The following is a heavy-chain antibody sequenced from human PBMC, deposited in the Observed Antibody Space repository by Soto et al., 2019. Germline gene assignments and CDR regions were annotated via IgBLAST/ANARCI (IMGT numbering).Heavy chain of an antibody. J-gene: IGHJ3*02. D-gene: IGHD2-15*01. CDR1: GYTFTSYV. V-gene: IGHV1-3*01. CDR2: INAGNGNT. Sequence: ASVKVSCKASGYTFTSYVMHWVRQAPGQRLEWMGWINAGNGNTQYSQKFQGRVTITRDTSASTAYMELSSLRSEDTAVYYCARDSCSGGICYSAPFDIWGRGTVVTGSS. CDR3: ARDSCSGGICYSAPFDI.